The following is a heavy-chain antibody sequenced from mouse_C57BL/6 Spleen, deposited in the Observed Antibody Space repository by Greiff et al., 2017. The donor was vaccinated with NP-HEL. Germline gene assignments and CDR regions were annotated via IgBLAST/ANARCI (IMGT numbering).Heavy chain of an antibody. D-gene: IGHD2-1*01. CDR3: ARWGGKDGNWYFDV. CDR1: GYTFTSYW. V-gene: IGHV1-69*01. CDR2: IDPSDSYT. Sequence: QVQLQQPGAELVMPGASVKLSCKASGYTFTSYWMHWVKQRPGQGLEWIGEIDPSDSYTNYNQKFKGKSTLTVDKSSSTAYMQLSSLTSEDSAVYYCARWGGKDGNWYFDVWGTGTTVTVSS. J-gene: IGHJ1*03.